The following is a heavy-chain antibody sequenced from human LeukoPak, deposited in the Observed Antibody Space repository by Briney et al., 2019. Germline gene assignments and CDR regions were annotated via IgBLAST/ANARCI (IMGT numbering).Heavy chain of an antibody. Sequence: SETLSLTCAVYGGSFSGYYWSWIRQPPGKGLEWIGEINHSGSTNYNPSLKSRVTMSVDTSKNQFSLKLSSVTAADTAVYYCARGLELRSMDVWGKGTTVTVSS. CDR3: ARGLELRSMDV. CDR1: GGSFSGYY. J-gene: IGHJ6*03. CDR2: INHSGST. D-gene: IGHD1-7*01. V-gene: IGHV4-34*01.